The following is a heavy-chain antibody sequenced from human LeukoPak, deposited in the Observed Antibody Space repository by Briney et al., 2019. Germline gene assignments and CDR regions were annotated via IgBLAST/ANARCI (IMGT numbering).Heavy chain of an antibody. J-gene: IGHJ4*02. D-gene: IGHD3-3*01. V-gene: IGHV3-7*01. CDR2: IKQDGSEK. CDR3: AKGWGIPIFGVVTN. CDR1: GFTFSSYW. Sequence: SGGSLRLSCAASGFTFSSYWMSWVRQAPGKGLEWVANIKQDGSEKYYVDSVKGRFTISRDNAKNSLYLQMNSLRAEDTAVYYCAKGWGIPIFGVVTNWGQGTLVTVSS.